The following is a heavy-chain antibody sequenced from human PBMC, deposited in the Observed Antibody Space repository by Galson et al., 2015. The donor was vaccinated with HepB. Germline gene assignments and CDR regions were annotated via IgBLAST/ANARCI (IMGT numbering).Heavy chain of an antibody. J-gene: IGHJ6*03. CDR3: ARTKFVGVVTVDRDYYYYMDV. Sequence: SLRLSCAASGFTFSSYGMHWVRQAPGKGLEWVAVIWYDGSNKYYADSVKGRFTISRDNSKNTLYLQMNSLRAEDTAVYYCARTKFVGVVTVDRDYYYYMDVWGKGTTVTVSS. CDR2: IWYDGSNK. V-gene: IGHV3-33*01. D-gene: IGHD3-3*01. CDR1: GFTFSSYG.